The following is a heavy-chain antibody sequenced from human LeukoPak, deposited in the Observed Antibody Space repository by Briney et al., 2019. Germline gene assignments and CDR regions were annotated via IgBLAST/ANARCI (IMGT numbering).Heavy chain of an antibody. CDR2: VSVDGSNE. J-gene: IGHJ5*02. CDR3: VRGVGYTLLS. V-gene: IGHV3-30*09. CDR1: GLTFCTSA. Sequence: GGSLRLSCADSGLTFCTSAMHWARQAPGKGGAWVEVVSVDGSNEKYAASVRGRFDISRENSKKMLYLQMNSLSREDTAVYYCVRGVGYTLLSWGQGTLVTVSS. D-gene: IGHD1-1*01.